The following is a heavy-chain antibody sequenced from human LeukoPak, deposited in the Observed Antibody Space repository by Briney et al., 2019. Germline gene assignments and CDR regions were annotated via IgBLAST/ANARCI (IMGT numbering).Heavy chain of an antibody. CDR3: ARGWPEEAFDI. J-gene: IGHJ3*02. CDR1: GFMFSQHT. Sequence: GGSLRLSCAVSGFMFSQHTMSWVRQAPGKRLEWVSSISGSGDATRYADSVMGRFTISRDNAKNSLYLQMNSLRAEDTAVYYCARGWPEEAFDIWGQGTMVTVSS. CDR2: ISGSGDAT. V-gene: IGHV3-21*01.